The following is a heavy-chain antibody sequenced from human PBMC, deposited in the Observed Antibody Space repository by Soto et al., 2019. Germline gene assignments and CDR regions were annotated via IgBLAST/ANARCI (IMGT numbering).Heavy chain of an antibody. D-gene: IGHD6-6*01. Sequence: QVQLVESGGGVVQPGRSLRLSCAASGFTCSSYAMHWVRQAPGKGLEWVAVISYDGSNKYYADSVKGRFTISRDNSKNTLYLQMNSLRAEDTAVYYCARDPEYSSLPGGYWGQGTLVTVSS. CDR1: GFTCSSYA. CDR3: ARDPEYSSLPGGY. J-gene: IGHJ4*02. CDR2: ISYDGSNK. V-gene: IGHV3-30-3*01.